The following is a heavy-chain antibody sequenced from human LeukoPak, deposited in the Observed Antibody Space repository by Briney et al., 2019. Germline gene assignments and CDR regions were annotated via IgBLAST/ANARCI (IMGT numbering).Heavy chain of an antibody. V-gene: IGHV3-23*01. CDR1: GFTFSRSG. D-gene: IGHD2-15*01. CDR2: FDGNADGT. J-gene: IGHJ4*02. CDR3: VKPRIIGLGWAQFDY. Sequence: GGSLRLSCATSGFTFSRSGMTWVRQPPGKGLEWVASFDGNADGTHYADSVKGRCTISRDNSKNTVYLQMNSLRAEDTAIYYCVKPRIIGLGWAQFDYWGQGSLVTVTS.